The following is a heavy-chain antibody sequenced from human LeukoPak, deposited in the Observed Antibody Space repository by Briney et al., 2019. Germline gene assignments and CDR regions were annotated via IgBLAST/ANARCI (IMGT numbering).Heavy chain of an antibody. CDR1: GYTFTSYY. CDR2: INPSGGST. Sequence: VASVKVSCKASGYTFTSYYMHWVRQAPGQGLEWMGIINPSGGSTSYARKFQGRVTMTRDMSTSTDYMELSSLRSEDTAVYYCARDNSVEDTAWWFDPWGQGTLVTVSS. J-gene: IGHJ5*02. D-gene: IGHD4-23*01. CDR3: ARDNSVEDTAWWFDP. V-gene: IGHV1-46*01.